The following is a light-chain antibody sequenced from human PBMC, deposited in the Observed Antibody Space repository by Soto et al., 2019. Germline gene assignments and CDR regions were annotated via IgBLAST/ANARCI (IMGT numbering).Light chain of an antibody. J-gene: IGLJ3*02. Sequence: QSVLIQPPSVSGSPGQSVTISCTGTSSDVGSYNYVSWYQQHPGKAPKLMIYEVSNRPSGVSNRFSGSKSGNTASLTISGLQAEDEADYYCSSYTSSSTLVFGGGTKLTVL. V-gene: IGLV2-14*01. CDR1: SSDVGSYNY. CDR3: SSYTSSSTLV. CDR2: EVS.